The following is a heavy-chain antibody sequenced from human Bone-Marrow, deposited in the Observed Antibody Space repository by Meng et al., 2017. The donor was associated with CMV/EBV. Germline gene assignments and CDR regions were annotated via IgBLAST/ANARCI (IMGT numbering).Heavy chain of an antibody. CDR2: ISSSSSTI. Sequence: GGSLRLSCAASGFTFSSYSMNWVRQAPGKGLEWVSYISSSSSTIYYADSVKGRFTISRDNAKNSLYLQMNSLRAEDTAVYYCARDRPDNFWSGYSPGGMDVWGQGTTVTVSS. V-gene: IGHV3-48*04. CDR1: GFTFSSYS. D-gene: IGHD3-3*01. CDR3: ARDRPDNFWSGYSPGGMDV. J-gene: IGHJ6*02.